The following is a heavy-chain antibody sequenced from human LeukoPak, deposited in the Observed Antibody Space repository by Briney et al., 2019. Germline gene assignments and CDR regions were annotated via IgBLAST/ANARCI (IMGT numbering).Heavy chain of an antibody. CDR3: AKSPKIWFGELSY. CDR2: ISYDGSNK. Sequence: PGGSLRLSCAASGFTFSSYGMHWVRQAPGKGLEWVAVISYDGSNKYYADSVKGRFTISRDNSKNTLYLQMNSLRAEDTAVYYCAKSPKIWFGELSYWGQGTLVTVSS. CDR1: GFTFSSYG. D-gene: IGHD3-10*01. V-gene: IGHV3-30*18. J-gene: IGHJ4*02.